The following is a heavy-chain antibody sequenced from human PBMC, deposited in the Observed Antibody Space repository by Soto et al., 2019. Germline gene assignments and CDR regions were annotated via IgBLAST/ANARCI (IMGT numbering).Heavy chain of an antibody. J-gene: IGHJ4*02. D-gene: IGHD2-2*01. Sequence: QVQLQESGPGLVKPSQTLSLTCTVSGGSISSGGYYWSWIRQHPGKGLEWIGYIYYSGSTYYNPSLKSRVTISVDTSKNQFSLKLSSVTAADTAVYYCVREYCSSTSCYEAFDYWGQGTLVTVSS. CDR1: GGSISSGGYY. CDR3: VREYCSSTSCYEAFDY. CDR2: IYYSGST. V-gene: IGHV4-31*03.